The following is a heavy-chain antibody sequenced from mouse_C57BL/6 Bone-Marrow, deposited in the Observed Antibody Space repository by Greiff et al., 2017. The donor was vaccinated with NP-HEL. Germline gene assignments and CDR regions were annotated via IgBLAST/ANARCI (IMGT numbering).Heavy chain of an antibody. D-gene: IGHD2-4*01. V-gene: IGHV1-54*01. Sequence: QVQLQQSGAELVRPGTSVKVSCKASGYAFTNYLIEWVKQRPGQGLEWIGVINPGSGGTNYNEKFKGKATLTADKSSSTAYMQLSSLTSEDSAVYFCARTGLRRRISAYWGQGTLVTVSA. J-gene: IGHJ3*01. CDR1: GYAFTNYL. CDR2: INPGSGGT. CDR3: ARTGLRRRISAY.